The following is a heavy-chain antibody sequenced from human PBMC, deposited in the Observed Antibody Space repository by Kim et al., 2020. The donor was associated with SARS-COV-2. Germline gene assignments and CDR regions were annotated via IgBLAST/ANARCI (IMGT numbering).Heavy chain of an antibody. V-gene: IGHV4-39*01. CDR1: GGSISSSSYY. CDR3: ARHEIEYSSSVWFDP. CDR2: IYYSGST. Sequence: SETLSLTCTVSGGSISSSSYYWGWIRQPPGKGLEWIGSIYYSGSTYYNPSLKSRVTISVDTSKNQFSLKLSSVTAADTAVYYCARHEIEYSSSVWFDPWGQGTLVTVSS. D-gene: IGHD6-6*01. J-gene: IGHJ5*02.